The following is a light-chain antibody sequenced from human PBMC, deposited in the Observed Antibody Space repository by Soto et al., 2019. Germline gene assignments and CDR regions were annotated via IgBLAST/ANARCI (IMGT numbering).Light chain of an antibody. J-gene: IGKJ4*01. CDR3: QQSYRTPLT. Sequence: DLQMTQSPSSLSASVGDRVTITCRASQSISSYLNWYQQKPGKAPKLLIYAASSLQSGVPSRFSGSGSVTDFTLTIVSLQPEDFATYYCQQSYRTPLTFGGGTKVEI. V-gene: IGKV1-39*01. CDR2: AAS. CDR1: QSISSY.